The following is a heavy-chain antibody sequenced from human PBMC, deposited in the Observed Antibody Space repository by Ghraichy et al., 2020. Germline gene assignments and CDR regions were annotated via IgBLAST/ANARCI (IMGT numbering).Heavy chain of an antibody. Sequence: SETLSPTCAVSGGSISSSNWWSWVRQPPGKGLEWIGEIYLGGRTNYNPSLKSRVTIALDKSKNQYSLKLTSVTAADTALYFCARNGGYNQDCWGQGTLVTVSS. CDR2: IYLGGRT. V-gene: IGHV4-4*02. CDR1: GGSISSSNW. CDR3: ARNGGYNQDC. J-gene: IGHJ4*02. D-gene: IGHD5-24*01.